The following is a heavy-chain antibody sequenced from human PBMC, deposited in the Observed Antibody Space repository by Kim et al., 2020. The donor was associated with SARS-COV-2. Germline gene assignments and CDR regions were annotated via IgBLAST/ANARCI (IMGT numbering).Heavy chain of an antibody. Sequence: SETLSLTCAVYGGSFSGYYWSWIRQPPGKGLEWIGEINHSGSTNYNPSLKSRVTISVDTSKNQFSLKLSSVTAADTAVYYCARRGGSSFLGGMDVWGQGT. CDR3: ARRGGSSFLGGMDV. D-gene: IGHD6-6*01. V-gene: IGHV4-34*01. CDR1: GGSFSGYY. J-gene: IGHJ6*02. CDR2: INHSGST.